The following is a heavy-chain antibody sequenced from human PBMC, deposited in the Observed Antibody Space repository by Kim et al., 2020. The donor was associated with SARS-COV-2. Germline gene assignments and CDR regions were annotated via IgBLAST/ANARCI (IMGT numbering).Heavy chain of an antibody. V-gene: IGHV4-59*13. Sequence: SETLSLTCTVSGGSISSYYWSWIRQPPGKGLEWIGYIYYSGSTNYNPSLKSRVTISVDTSKNQFSLKLSSVTAADTAVYYCARVVSYYYYGMDVWGQGTTVTVSS. CDR3: ARVVSYYYYGMDV. CDR2: IYYSGST. CDR1: GGSISSYY. J-gene: IGHJ6*02. D-gene: IGHD2-8*01.